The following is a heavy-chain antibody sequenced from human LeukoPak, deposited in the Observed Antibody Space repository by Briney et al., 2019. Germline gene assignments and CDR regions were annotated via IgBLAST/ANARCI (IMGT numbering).Heavy chain of an antibody. CDR2: INSDGSST. V-gene: IGHV3-74*01. CDR1: GFTFSNYW. D-gene: IGHD3-10*01. J-gene: IGHJ6*02. Sequence: GGSLTLSCAASGFTFSNYWMHWVRQAPGKGLVWVSRINSDGSSTTYADSVKGRFTISRDNATTTLYLQMNSLRAEDTAGYYCARDYGRSRDYGMDVWGQGTTVTVSS. CDR3: ARDYGRSRDYGMDV.